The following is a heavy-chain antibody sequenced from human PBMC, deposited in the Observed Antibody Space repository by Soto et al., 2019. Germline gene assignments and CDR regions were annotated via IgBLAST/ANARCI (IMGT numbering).Heavy chain of an antibody. V-gene: IGHV3-23*01. CDR1: GFTFTDYA. CDR3: ARGSSGYISSWYYFDY. Sequence: EVQLLESGGGLVQPGGSLRLSCAASGFTFTDYALSWLRQAPGKGLEWVATISGIGGSTYLADSVKGRLSISRDNSKNPVSLLMNRLRAEDTAVYFCARGSSGYISSWYYFDYWGRGTLVTVSS. J-gene: IGHJ4*02. D-gene: IGHD6-13*01. CDR2: ISGIGGST.